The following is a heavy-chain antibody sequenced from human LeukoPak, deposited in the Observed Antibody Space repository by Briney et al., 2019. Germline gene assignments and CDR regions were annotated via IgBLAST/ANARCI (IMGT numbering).Heavy chain of an antibody. D-gene: IGHD4-17*01. V-gene: IGHV3-30*18. Sequence: PGRSLRLSCAASGFTFSSYGMHWVRQAPGKGLEWVAVISYDGSNKYYADSVKGRFTISRDNSKNTLYLQMNSLRAEDTAVYYCAKLVGVLGDYGPTSDQNYYYYYYMDVWGKGTTVTISS. CDR3: AKLVGVLGDYGPTSDQNYYYYYYMDV. J-gene: IGHJ6*03. CDR1: GFTFSSYG. CDR2: ISYDGSNK.